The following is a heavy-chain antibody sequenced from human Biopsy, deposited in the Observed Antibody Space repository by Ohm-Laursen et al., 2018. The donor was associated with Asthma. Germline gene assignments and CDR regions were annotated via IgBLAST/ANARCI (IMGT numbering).Heavy chain of an antibody. CDR1: GYTFNSAG. D-gene: IGHD3-10*01. CDR2: ISVYNGNT. CDR3: ARAVDYSHYYGIDV. J-gene: IGHJ6*02. Sequence: SSVKVSCKTSGYTFNSAGITWVRQAPGQGLEWMGWISVYNGNTKVAQRLQDRVTMITDTSTSTAYMELRSLRSDDTAVYFCARAVDYSHYYGIDVWGQGTTVTV. V-gene: IGHV1-18*01.